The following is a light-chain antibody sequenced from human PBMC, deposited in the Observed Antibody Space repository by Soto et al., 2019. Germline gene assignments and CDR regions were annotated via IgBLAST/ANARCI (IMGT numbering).Light chain of an antibody. V-gene: IGKV1-39*01. CDR1: QSIGTL. CDR2: AAS. J-gene: IGKJ1*01. Sequence: DIPMTQSPSSLSASVGDRVTITCRASQSIGTLLNWYQQKPGKAPNLLIYAASSLHSGVPSRFSGSGSGTDFTLTITSLQPEDFATFYCHQSYGSWTFGQGTKVEIK. CDR3: HQSYGSWT.